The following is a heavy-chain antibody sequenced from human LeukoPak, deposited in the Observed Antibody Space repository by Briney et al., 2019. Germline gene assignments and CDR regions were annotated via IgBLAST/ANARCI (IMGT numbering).Heavy chain of an antibody. CDR1: GFTFSSYG. V-gene: IGHV3-30*03. J-gene: IGHJ3*02. CDR3: ARDAGWGTYDAFDI. CDR2: ISYDGSNK. Sequence: GGSLRLSCAASGFTFSSYGMHWVRQAPGKGLEWVAVISYDGSNKYYADSVKGRFTISRDNSKNTLYLQMNSLRAEDTAVYYCARDAGWGTYDAFDIWGQGTMVTVSS. D-gene: IGHD7-27*01.